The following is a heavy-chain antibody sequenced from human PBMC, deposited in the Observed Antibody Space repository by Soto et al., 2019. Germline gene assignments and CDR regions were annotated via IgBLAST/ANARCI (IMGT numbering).Heavy chain of an antibody. CDR3: ARDLGGCSAGSCRYNWFDP. Sequence: SVKVSCKASEGTFSSYAISWVRQAPGQGLEWMGGIIPLYGTTNYAQKFQDRVTITADESTSTAYMELSSLRSQDTAVYYCARDLGGCSAGSCRYNWFDPWGQGTLVTVSS. V-gene: IGHV1-69*13. CDR2: IIPLYGTT. D-gene: IGHD2-15*01. CDR1: EGTFSSYA. J-gene: IGHJ5*02.